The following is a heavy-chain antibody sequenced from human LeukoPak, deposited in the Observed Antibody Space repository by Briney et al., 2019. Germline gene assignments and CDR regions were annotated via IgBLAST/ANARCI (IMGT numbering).Heavy chain of an antibody. CDR1: GYSINSGYY. J-gene: IGHJ5*02. D-gene: IGHD6-13*01. CDR2: IDHSGST. CDR3: ARAGYSSSLAFDP. V-gene: IGHV4-38-2*02. Sequence: SETLSLTCTVSGYSINSGYYWGWIRQPPGKGLEWIGSIDHSGSTNYNPSLKSRVTISVDTSKNQFSLKLSSVTAADTAVYYCARAGYSSSLAFDPWGQGTLVTVSS.